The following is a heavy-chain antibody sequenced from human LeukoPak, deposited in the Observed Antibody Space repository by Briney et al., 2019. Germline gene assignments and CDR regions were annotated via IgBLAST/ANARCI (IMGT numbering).Heavy chain of an antibody. V-gene: IGHV3-30-3*01. CDR1: GFTFSSYA. Sequence: GGSLRLSCAASGFTFSSYAMHWVRQAPGKGLEWVAVISYDGSNKYYADSVKGRFTISRDDSKNTLYLQMNSLRAEDTAVYYCARHFDYPNAFDIWDQGTMVTVSS. D-gene: IGHD3-9*01. J-gene: IGHJ3*02. CDR3: ARHFDYPNAFDI. CDR2: ISYDGSNK.